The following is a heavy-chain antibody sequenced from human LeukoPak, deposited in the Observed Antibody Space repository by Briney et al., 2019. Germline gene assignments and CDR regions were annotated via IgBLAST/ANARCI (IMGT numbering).Heavy chain of an antibody. D-gene: IGHD2-2*01. V-gene: IGHV1-69*06. Sequence: ASVKVCCKASGGTFSSYAISWVRQAPGQGLEWMGGIIPIFGTANYAQKFQGRVTITADKSTSTAYMELSSLRSEDTAVYYCAREALGYCSSTSCSNYFDYWGQGTLVTVSS. CDR2: IIPIFGTA. J-gene: IGHJ4*02. CDR3: AREALGYCSSTSCSNYFDY. CDR1: GGTFSSYA.